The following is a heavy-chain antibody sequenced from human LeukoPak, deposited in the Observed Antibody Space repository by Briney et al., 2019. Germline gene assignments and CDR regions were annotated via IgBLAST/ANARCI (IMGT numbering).Heavy chain of an antibody. CDR1: GGSISSSSYY. Sequence: SETLSLTCTVSGGSISSSSYYWGWIRQPPGKGLEWIGSIYYSGSTYYNPSLKSRVTISVDTSKNQFSLKLSSVNAADTAVYYCARLILPAILPAASSGTYYFDYWGQGTLVTVPS. V-gene: IGHV4-39*01. J-gene: IGHJ4*02. CDR3: ARLILPAILPAASSGTYYFDY. CDR2: IYYSGST. D-gene: IGHD2-2*01.